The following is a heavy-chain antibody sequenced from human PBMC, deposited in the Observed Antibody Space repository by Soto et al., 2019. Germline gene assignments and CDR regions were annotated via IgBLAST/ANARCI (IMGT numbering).Heavy chain of an antibody. V-gene: IGHV2-26*01. D-gene: IGHD3-10*01. Sequence: QVTLKESGPVLVQATETLTLTCNVSGFSLTNVQKGVAWIRQPPGKALEWLTHILSDVEQSYKSSLKKRLTISQDACKRQVVLVMTSVEPVDTATYYCARISGRFGASHFDFWGQGSSVIVSS. CDR3: ARISGRFGASHFDF. CDR1: GFSLTNVQKG. CDR2: ILSDVEQ. J-gene: IGHJ4*02.